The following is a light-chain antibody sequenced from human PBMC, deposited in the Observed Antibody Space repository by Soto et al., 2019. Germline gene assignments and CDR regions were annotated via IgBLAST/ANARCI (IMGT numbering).Light chain of an antibody. Sequence: EIVLTQSPGTLSLSPGERATLSCRASQSVSSSSLAWYQQKPGQAPRLLIYGASSRATGIPDRFSGSGSGTDSTLTISRLEPEDCAVYYCQQYGSSPLFTFGPGTKVDIK. CDR3: QQYGSSPLFT. J-gene: IGKJ3*01. CDR2: GAS. CDR1: QSVSSSS. V-gene: IGKV3-20*01.